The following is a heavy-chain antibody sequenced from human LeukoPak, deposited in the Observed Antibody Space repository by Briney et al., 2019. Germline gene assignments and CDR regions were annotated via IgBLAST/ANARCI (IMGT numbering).Heavy chain of an antibody. CDR2: ISSSSSYI. CDR1: GFTFSSYT. J-gene: IGHJ3*02. CDR3: AREQGAFDI. Sequence: GGSLKLSCAASGFTFSSYTMNWVRQAPGKGLEWVSSISSSSSYIYYADSLKGRITISRDNAKNSLYLQMNSLRAEDTAVYYCAREQGAFDIWGQGTIVTVSS. V-gene: IGHV3-21*01.